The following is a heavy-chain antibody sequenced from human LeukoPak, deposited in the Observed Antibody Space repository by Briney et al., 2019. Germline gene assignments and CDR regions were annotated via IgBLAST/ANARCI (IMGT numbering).Heavy chain of an antibody. V-gene: IGHV4-59*01. CDR3: ARDSRYYDILTGYYNDNWFDP. J-gene: IGHJ5*02. CDR1: GGSISSYY. Sequence: SETLSLTCTVSGGSISSYYWSWIRQPPGKGLEWIGYIYYSGSTNYNPSLKSRVTISVDTSKNQFSLKLSSVTAADTAVYYCARDSRYYDILTGYYNDNWFDPWGQGTLVTVSS. D-gene: IGHD3-9*01. CDR2: IYYSGST.